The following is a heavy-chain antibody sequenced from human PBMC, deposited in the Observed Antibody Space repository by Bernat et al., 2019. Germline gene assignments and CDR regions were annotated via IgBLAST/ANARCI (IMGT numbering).Heavy chain of an antibody. CDR2: IYSGGST. Sequence: EVQLVESGGGLVQPGGSLRLSCAASGFTVSRHYMSWVRQAPGKGLEWVSVIYSGGSTFYADSVKGRFTISRDNSKDTLYLQMNNLRAEDTALYYCAREGVLDCGANSGNFDYWGQGTLVTVSS. D-gene: IGHD4-23*01. CDR3: AREGVLDCGANSGNFDY. J-gene: IGHJ4*02. CDR1: GFTVSRHY. V-gene: IGHV3-66*01.